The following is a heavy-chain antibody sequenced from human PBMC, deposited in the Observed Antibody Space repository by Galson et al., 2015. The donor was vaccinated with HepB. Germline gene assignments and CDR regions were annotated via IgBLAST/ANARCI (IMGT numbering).Heavy chain of an antibody. D-gene: IGHD3-10*01. CDR1: GYTLTELS. V-gene: IGHV1-24*01. CDR2: FDPEDGET. Sequence: SVKVSCKVSGYTLTELSMHWVRQAPGKGLEWMGGFDPEDGETIYAQKFQGRVTMTEDTSTDTAYMELSSLRSEDTAVYYCATDLYVLVRGVPRADTDVWGQGTTVTVSS. J-gene: IGHJ6*02. CDR3: ATDLYVLVRGVPRADTDV.